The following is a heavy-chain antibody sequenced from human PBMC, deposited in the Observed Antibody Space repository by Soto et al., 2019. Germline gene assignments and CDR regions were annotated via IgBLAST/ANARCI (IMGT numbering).Heavy chain of an antibody. D-gene: IGHD2-2*01. CDR1: GGSISSSSYY. CDR3: ARLRYQPYYYYGMDV. CDR2: IYYSGST. Sequence: SETLSLTCTVSGGSISSSSYYWGWIRQPPGKGLEWIGSIYYSGSTYYNPSLKSRVTISVDTSKNQFSLKLSSVTAADTAVYYCARLRYQPYYYYGMDVWGQGTTVTVSS. J-gene: IGHJ6*02. V-gene: IGHV4-39*01.